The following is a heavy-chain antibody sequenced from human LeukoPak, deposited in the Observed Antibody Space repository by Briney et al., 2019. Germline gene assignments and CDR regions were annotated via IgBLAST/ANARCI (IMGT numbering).Heavy chain of an antibody. CDR3: ASPIDILTGYTHY. Sequence: GGSLRLSCAASGFTFSSYAMSWVRQAPGKRLEWVSAISGSGGSTYYADSVTGRFTISRDNSKNTLYLQMNSLRAEDTAVYYCASPIDILTGYTHYWGQGTLVTVSS. CDR2: ISGSGGST. V-gene: IGHV3-23*01. CDR1: GFTFSSYA. J-gene: IGHJ4*02. D-gene: IGHD3-9*01.